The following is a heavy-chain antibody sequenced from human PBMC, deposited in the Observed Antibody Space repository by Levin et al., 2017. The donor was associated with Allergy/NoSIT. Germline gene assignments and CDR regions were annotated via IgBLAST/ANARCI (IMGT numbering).Heavy chain of an antibody. CDR2: IYNSGSG. Sequence: MASETLSLTCNVSGGSISSSGHFWGWIRQSPGMGLEWIGTIYNSGSGYYNPSLQSRVTISVDTSKNQFSLRASSVTAAATAVYFCARTSGQLERQFYTYYMDVWGTGTTVTVSS. CDR3: ARTSGQLERQFYTYYMDV. CDR1: GGSISSSGHF. D-gene: IGHD1-1*01. J-gene: IGHJ6*03. V-gene: IGHV4-39*01.